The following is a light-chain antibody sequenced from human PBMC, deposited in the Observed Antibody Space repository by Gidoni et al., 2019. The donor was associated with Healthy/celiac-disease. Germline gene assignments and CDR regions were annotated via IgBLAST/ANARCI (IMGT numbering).Light chain of an antibody. Sequence: DIQMTQSPSSLSASVGDRVTITCQASQDISNYLNWYQQKPGKAPKLLIYDASNLETGVPSRISGSGSGTDFTFTIISLQPEDIATYYCQQYDNLPLTFXGXTKVEIK. CDR2: DAS. CDR1: QDISNY. CDR3: QQYDNLPLT. V-gene: IGKV1-33*01. J-gene: IGKJ4*01.